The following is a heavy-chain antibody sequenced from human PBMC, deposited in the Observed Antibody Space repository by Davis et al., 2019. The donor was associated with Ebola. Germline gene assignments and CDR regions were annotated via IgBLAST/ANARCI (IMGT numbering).Heavy chain of an antibody. Sequence: ASVTVSCKASGYPFTAYYMHWVRQAPGQGLEWMGWINPNSGGTNYAQKFQGRVTMTRDTSISTAYMELSRLRSDDTAVYYCARAGYCSGGSCSSPFDYWGQGSLVTVSS. D-gene: IGHD2-15*01. J-gene: IGHJ4*02. V-gene: IGHV1-2*02. CDR1: GYPFTAYY. CDR2: INPNSGGT. CDR3: ARAGYCSGGSCSSPFDY.